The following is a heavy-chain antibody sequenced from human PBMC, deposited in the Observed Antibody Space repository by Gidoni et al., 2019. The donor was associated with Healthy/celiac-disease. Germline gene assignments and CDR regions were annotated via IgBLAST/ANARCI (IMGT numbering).Heavy chain of an antibody. V-gene: IGHV4-31*03. D-gene: IGHD2-15*01. CDR3: ARSLLDCSGGSCYDPYFDY. CDR2: IYYSGST. J-gene: IGHJ4*02. Sequence: QVQLQESGPGLVQPSQTLSLTCTVSGGSISRGGYYWSWIRQHPGKGLEWIGYIYYSGSTYYNPSLKSRVTISVDTSKNQFSLKLSSVTAADTAVYYCARSLLDCSGGSCYDPYFDYWGQGTLVTVSS. CDR1: GGSISRGGYY.